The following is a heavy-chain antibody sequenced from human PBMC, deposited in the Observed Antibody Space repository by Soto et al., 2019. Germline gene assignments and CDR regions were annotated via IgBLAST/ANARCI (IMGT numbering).Heavy chain of an antibody. CDR3: ARVGAVAPRGWFDP. V-gene: IGHV4-39*01. CDR1: GGSISTRSSY. J-gene: IGHJ5*02. D-gene: IGHD6-19*01. CDR2: IYYSGST. Sequence: SETLSLTCTVSGGSISTRSSYWGWIRQPPGKGLEWIGSIYYSGSTYYNPSLKSRVTISVDTSKNQFSLKLSSVTAADTAVYYCARVGAVAPRGWFDPWGQGTLVTVSS.